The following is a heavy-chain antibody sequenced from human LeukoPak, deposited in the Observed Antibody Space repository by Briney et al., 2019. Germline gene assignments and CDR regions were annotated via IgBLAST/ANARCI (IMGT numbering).Heavy chain of an antibody. CDR1: GYTFTSYY. V-gene: IGHV1-2*02. Sequence: ASVKVSCNASGYTFTSYYMHWVRQAPGQGLEWMGWIDPNSGGTNYAQKFQGRVTMTRDTSISTAYMELSRLRSDDTAVYYCASLAAASLKPFDYWGQGTLVTVSS. D-gene: IGHD6-13*01. J-gene: IGHJ4*02. CDR3: ASLAAASLKPFDY. CDR2: IDPNSGGT.